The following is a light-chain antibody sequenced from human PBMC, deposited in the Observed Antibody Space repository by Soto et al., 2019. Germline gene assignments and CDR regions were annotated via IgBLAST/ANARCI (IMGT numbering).Light chain of an antibody. CDR1: NTNSGSNA. J-gene: IGLJ3*02. V-gene: IGLV1-44*01. CDR3: VAWDDRVTGLV. Sequence: QSVLTQTPSASGTPGQKVAISCSGSNTNSGSNAVNWYQHVPGAAPKLLIYSNSQRPSGVPDRFSGSKSGTSASLAISGLQSEDEADYYCVAWDDRVTGLVFGGGTKLTVL. CDR2: SNS.